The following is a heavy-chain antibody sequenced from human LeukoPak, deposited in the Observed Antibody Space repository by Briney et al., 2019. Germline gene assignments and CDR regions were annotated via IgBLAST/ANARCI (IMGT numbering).Heavy chain of an antibody. CDR2: INHSGST. Sequence: SETLSLTCAVYGGAFSGYYWSWIRQPPGKGLEWIGEINHSGSTNHNPSLKSRVTISVDTSKNQFSLKLSSVTAADTAMYYCARGVRITIFGVVSRPDYWGQGTLVAVSS. D-gene: IGHD3-3*01. J-gene: IGHJ4*02. CDR1: GGAFSGYY. CDR3: ARGVRITIFGVVSRPDY. V-gene: IGHV4-34*01.